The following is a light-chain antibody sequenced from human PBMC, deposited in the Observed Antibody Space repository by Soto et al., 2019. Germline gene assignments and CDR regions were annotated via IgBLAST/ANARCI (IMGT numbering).Light chain of an antibody. Sequence: DIQMTQSPSTLSASVGDRVTITCRASQSISTWLVWYQQKPGKAPKVLIYDASSLQSGVPSRFSGHGSGTDFTLTISSLQPEDFATYFCQQSYSTPPWTFGQGTKVEIK. CDR3: QQSYSTPPWT. V-gene: IGKV1-39*01. CDR1: QSISTW. J-gene: IGKJ1*01. CDR2: DAS.